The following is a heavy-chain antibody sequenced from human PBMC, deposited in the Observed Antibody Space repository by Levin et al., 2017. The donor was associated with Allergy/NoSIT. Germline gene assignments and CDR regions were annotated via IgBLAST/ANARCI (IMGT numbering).Heavy chain of an antibody. J-gene: IGHJ4*02. Sequence: QSGPTLVKPTETLTLTCTFSGFSLSSAGVGVDWIRQPPGKALEWLAHMFWNGDKRYSPSLMTRLTIAKDTSKNQVVLTMTNVDPMDTATYFCARRRDGYSIYDYWGQGILVTVSS. D-gene: IGHD5-24*01. CDR3: ARRRDGYSIYDY. CDR2: MFWNGDK. V-gene: IGHV2-5*01. CDR1: GFSLSSAGVG.